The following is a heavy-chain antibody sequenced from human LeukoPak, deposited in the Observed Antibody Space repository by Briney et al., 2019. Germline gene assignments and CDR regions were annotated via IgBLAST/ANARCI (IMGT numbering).Heavy chain of an antibody. D-gene: IGHD2-2*01. V-gene: IGHV4-4*07. CDR3: ARDYCSSTSCYSGY. CDR1: GGSISSYY. J-gene: IGHJ4*02. Sequence: SETLSLICTVSGGSISSYYWSWIRQPAGKGLEWIGRIYTSGSTNYNPSLKSRVTMSVDTSKNQFSLKLSSVTAADTAVYYCARDYCSSTSCYSGYWGQGTLVTVSS. CDR2: IYTSGST.